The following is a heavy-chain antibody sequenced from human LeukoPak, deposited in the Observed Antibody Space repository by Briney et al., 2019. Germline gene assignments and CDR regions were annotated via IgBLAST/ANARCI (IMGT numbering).Heavy chain of an antibody. CDR3: ARDDVTTGGAIDY. J-gene: IGHJ4*02. CDR1: GYTFTGYY. V-gene: IGHV1-2*02. Sequence: ASVKVSCKASGYTFTGYYMHWVRQAPGQGLEWMGWINPNSGGTNCAQKFQGRVTMTRDTSISTAYMELSRLRSDDTAVYYCARDDVTTGGAIDYWGQGTLVTVSS. CDR2: INPNSGGT. D-gene: IGHD4-17*01.